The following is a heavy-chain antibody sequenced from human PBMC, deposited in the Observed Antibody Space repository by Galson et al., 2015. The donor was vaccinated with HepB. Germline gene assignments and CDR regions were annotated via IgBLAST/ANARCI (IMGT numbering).Heavy chain of an antibody. V-gene: IGHV3-23*01. CDR1: GFTFTTYS. Sequence: SLRLSCAASGFTFTTYSMTWVRQAPGEGLEWVSSIGPTGGYTYYAASVKGRFSISRDNSKKTLFLRMNRLRAEDTAVYYCARQNKYSSGWSDAFDFWGQGTMVTVSS. D-gene: IGHD6-19*01. CDR3: ARQNKYSSGWSDAFDF. CDR2: IGPTGGYT. J-gene: IGHJ3*01.